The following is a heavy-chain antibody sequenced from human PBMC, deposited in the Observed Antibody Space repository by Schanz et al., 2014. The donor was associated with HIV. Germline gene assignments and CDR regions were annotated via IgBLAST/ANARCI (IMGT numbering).Heavy chain of an antibody. D-gene: IGHD2-2*01. CDR2: ISGSGDST. CDR3: ARDLGIVVVPATGAGMDV. Sequence: VQLVESGGGVVQPGRSLRLSCAASGFTFSSYGMHWVRQAPGKGLEWVSAISGSGDSTYYTDSVKGRFTISRDNSKNTLYLQMNSLRVEDTAVYYCARDLGIVVVPATGAGMDVWGQGTTVTVSS. V-gene: IGHV3-23*04. J-gene: IGHJ6*02. CDR1: GFTFSSYG.